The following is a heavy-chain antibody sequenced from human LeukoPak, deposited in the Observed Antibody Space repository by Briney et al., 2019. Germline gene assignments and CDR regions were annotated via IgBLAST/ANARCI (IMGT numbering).Heavy chain of an antibody. Sequence: ASVKVSCKASGYTFTGYDINWVRHATGQGLEWMGWMNPNSGNTGYAQKFQGRVTMTRNTSISTAYMELSSLRSEDTAVYYCARARAAAGIDFDYWGQGTLVTVSS. V-gene: IGHV1-8*01. CDR3: ARARAAAGIDFDY. CDR2: MNPNSGNT. D-gene: IGHD6-13*01. J-gene: IGHJ4*02. CDR1: GYTFTGYD.